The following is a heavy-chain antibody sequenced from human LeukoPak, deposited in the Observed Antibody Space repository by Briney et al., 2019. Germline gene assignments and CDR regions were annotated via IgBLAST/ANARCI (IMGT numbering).Heavy chain of an antibody. V-gene: IGHV3-7*01. CDR1: GFTFSSYW. J-gene: IGHJ4*02. CDR2: IKQDGSEK. D-gene: IGHD3-22*01. Sequence: GGSLRLSCAASGFTFSSYWMSWVRQAPGKGLEWVANIKQDGSEKYYVDSVKGRFTISRDNAKNSLYLQMNSLRAEDTAVYYCARDLPSYDSSGYYYGYWGQGTLVTVSS. CDR3: ARDLPSYDSSGYYYGY.